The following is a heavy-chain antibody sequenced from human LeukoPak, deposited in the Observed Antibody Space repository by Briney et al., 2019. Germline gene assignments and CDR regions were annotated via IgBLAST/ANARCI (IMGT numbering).Heavy chain of an antibody. CDR3: ARNIVATRPPTYYCYYYMDV. CDR1: GYTFTSYG. CDR2: ISAYNGNT. V-gene: IGHV1-18*01. J-gene: IGHJ6*03. Sequence: ASVKVSCKASGYTFTSYGISWVRQAPGQGLEWMGWISAYNGNTNYAQKIQGRVTMTTDTSTSTAYMELRSLRSDDTAVYYCARNIVATRPPTYYCYYYMDVWGKGTTVTISS. D-gene: IGHD5-12*01.